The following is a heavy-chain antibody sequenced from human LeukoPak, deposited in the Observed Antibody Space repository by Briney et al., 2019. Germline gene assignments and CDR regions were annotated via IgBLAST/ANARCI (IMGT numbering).Heavy chain of an antibody. D-gene: IGHD3-10*01. V-gene: IGHV3-23*01. CDR1: GFTFSSYA. CDR2: ISGSGGST. J-gene: IGHJ4*02. Sequence: GGSLRLPCAASGFTFSSYAMSWVRQAPGKGLEWVSAISGSGGSTYYADSVKGRFTISRDNSKNTLYLQMNSLRAEDTSVYYCAIRSYGSGSCWGQGTLGTVSS. CDR3: AIRSYGSGSC.